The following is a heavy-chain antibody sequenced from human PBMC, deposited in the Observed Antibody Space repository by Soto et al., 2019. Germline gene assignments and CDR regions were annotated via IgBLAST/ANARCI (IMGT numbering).Heavy chain of an antibody. J-gene: IGHJ3*01. D-gene: IGHD2-21*01. CDR3: ASIESRAVDVFDD. Sequence: QVQLVESGGGVVQPGRSLRLSCAASGFTFSSYGMHWVRQAPGKGLEWVAIIWSDGSNKYYANPVKGRFTISRDNSKNTLFLQMNSLGVEDTAMYYCASIESRAVDVFDDWGQGTMVTVSS. CDR2: IWSDGSNK. CDR1: GFTFSSYG. V-gene: IGHV3-33*03.